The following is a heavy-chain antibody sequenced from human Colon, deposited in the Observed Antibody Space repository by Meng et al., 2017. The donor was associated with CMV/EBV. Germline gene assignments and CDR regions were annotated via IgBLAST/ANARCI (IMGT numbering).Heavy chain of an antibody. CDR1: GFLFSSYA. V-gene: IGHV3-30*04. D-gene: IGHD1-7*01. Sequence: GGSLRLSCAASGFLFSSYAFHWVRQAPGTGLEWVSSMSFDGSYKFYADSVKGRFTISRDNSRNTLYLQLNSLRADDTAVYYCARDGASGTMINLLDYWGQGTLVTVSS. J-gene: IGHJ4*02. CDR3: ARDGASGTMINLLDY. CDR2: MSFDGSYK.